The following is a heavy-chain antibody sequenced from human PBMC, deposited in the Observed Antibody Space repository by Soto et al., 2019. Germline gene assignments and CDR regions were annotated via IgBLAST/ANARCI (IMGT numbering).Heavy chain of an antibody. Sequence: QVQLVQSGAEVKKPGASVKVSCKASGYTFTSYYMHWVRQAPGQGLEWMGIINPSGGSTSYAQKFQGRVTMTRDTSTSTVYMGLSSLRSEDTAVYYCAREPRLGGSGSGALRYWGQGTLVTVSS. CDR2: INPSGGST. CDR3: AREPRLGGSGSGALRY. J-gene: IGHJ4*02. V-gene: IGHV1-46*01. D-gene: IGHD3-10*01. CDR1: GYTFTSYY.